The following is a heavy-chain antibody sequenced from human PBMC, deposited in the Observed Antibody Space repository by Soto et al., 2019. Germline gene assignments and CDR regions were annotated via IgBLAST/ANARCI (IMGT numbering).Heavy chain of an antibody. D-gene: IGHD6-6*01. CDR1: GFTFRTYN. Sequence: GGSLRLSCAASGFTFRTYNMIWVRQAPGKGLEWVSSISSSSSYIYYADSVKGRFTISRDNAKNSLYLQMNSLRAEDTAVYYCARKYTSSSRNFDHWGQGSRVTVSS. CDR2: ISSSSSYI. V-gene: IGHV3-21*01. J-gene: IGHJ4*02. CDR3: ARKYTSSSRNFDH.